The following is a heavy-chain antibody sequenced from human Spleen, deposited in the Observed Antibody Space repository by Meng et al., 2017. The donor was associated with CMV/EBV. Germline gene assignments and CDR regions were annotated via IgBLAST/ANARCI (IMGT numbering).Heavy chain of an antibody. J-gene: IGHJ5*02. CDR2: IHYSGST. CDR1: GGSISSSSYY. V-gene: IGHV4-39*07. CDR3: ARVGSSSSPWFDP. Sequence: SETLSLTCTVSGGSISSSSYYWGWIRQPPGKGLEWIGHIHYSGSTYYNPSLKSRVTISIDTSKNQFSLRLSSVTAADTAVYYCARVGSSSSPWFDPWGQGTLVTVSS. D-gene: IGHD6-6*01.